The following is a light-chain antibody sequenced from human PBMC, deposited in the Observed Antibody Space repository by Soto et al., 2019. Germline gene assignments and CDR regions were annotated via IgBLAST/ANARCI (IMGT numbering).Light chain of an antibody. CDR1: QSISSY. J-gene: IGKJ5*01. CDR2: AAS. Sequence: IQMTQDPSSLSASVGGRVSITCRASQSISSYLNWYQQKPGKAPKLLIYAASSLQSGVPSRFSGSGSGTDFTLTISSLQPEDFATYYCQQFNKPITFGQGTRLEIK. V-gene: IGKV1-39*01. CDR3: QQFNKPIT.